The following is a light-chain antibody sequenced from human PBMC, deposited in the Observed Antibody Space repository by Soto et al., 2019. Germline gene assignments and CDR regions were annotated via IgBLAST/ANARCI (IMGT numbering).Light chain of an antibody. CDR1: SSDVGGYNY. CDR2: DVN. J-gene: IGLJ3*02. Sequence: QSVLTQPRSVYGSPGQSVTISCTGTSSDVGGYNYVSWYQHHPGKAPKVMIYDVNKRPSVVPDRFSGSKSGNTYSLTITGLRAEDEADYYGCSDSGSDTTAVFGGGTELAAL. CDR3: CSDSGSDTTAV. V-gene: IGLV2-11*01.